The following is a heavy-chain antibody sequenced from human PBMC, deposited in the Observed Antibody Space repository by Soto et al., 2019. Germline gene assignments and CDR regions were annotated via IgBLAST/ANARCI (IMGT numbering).Heavy chain of an antibody. CDR3: ARDIDDSSGYYHPGGIDY. CDR2: ISYDGSNK. J-gene: IGHJ4*02. CDR1: GFTFSSYA. Sequence: PGGSLRLSCAASGFTFSSYAMHWVRQAPGKGLEWVAVISYDGSNKYYADSVKGRFTISRDNSKNTLYLQMNSLRAEDTAVYYCARDIDDSSGYYHPGGIDYWGQGTLVTVSS. D-gene: IGHD3-22*01. V-gene: IGHV3-30-3*01.